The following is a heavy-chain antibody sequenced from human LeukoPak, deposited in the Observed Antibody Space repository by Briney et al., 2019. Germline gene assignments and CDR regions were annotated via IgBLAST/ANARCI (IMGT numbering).Heavy chain of an antibody. CDR3: AKRGGYSSGWYFGAFDI. CDR1: GFTFSRYA. D-gene: IGHD6-19*01. J-gene: IGHJ3*02. V-gene: IGHV3-23*01. CDR2: LSGSGGYT. Sequence: GGSLRLSCAASGFTFSRYAMSWVRQAPGKGLEWVSGLSGSGGYTYYADSVKGRFTISRDNSKNTLYLQMNSLRAEDTAVYYCAKRGGYSSGWYFGAFDIWGQGTMVTVSS.